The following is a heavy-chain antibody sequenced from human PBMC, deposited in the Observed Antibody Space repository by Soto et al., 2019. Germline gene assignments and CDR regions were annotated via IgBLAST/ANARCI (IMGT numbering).Heavy chain of an antibody. Sequence: EVQLVESGGGLVEPGGSLRLSCAPSGLSFSTHSMNWVRQAPGKGLEWVSSISSASYYIYYADSVKGRFTISRDNAKNSLYLKMNSLRADDTAVYYCSRDRDPFSTSHGMDVWGQGTAVTVS. CDR1: GLSFSTHS. D-gene: IGHD6-6*01. CDR2: ISSASYYI. J-gene: IGHJ6*02. V-gene: IGHV3-21*01. CDR3: SRDRDPFSTSHGMDV.